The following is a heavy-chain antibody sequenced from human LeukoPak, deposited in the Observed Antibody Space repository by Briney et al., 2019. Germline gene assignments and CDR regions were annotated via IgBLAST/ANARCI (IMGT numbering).Heavy chain of an antibody. CDR1: GFTFSSYG. CDR2: ISYDGSNK. J-gene: IGHJ4*02. CDR3: AKDVEMATIEGNFDY. Sequence: GGSLRLSCAASGFTFSSYGMRWVRQAPGKGLEWVAVISYDGSNKYYADSVKGRFTISRDNSKNTLYLQMNSLRAEDTAVYYCAKDVEMATIEGNFDYWGQGTLVTVSS. D-gene: IGHD5-24*01. V-gene: IGHV3-30*18.